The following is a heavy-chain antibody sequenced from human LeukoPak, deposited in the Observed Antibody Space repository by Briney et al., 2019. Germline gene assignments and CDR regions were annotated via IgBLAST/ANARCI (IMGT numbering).Heavy chain of an antibody. CDR2: IIPIFGTA. D-gene: IGHD2-15*01. Sequence: SVKVSCKASGGSFSSYAISWVRQAPGQGLEWMGGIIPIFGTANYAQKFQGRVTITADESTSTAYMELSSLRSEDTAVYYCARVVLSDIVVVVAATRSYYYYYGMDVWGQGTTVTVSS. J-gene: IGHJ6*02. CDR3: ARVVLSDIVVVVAATRSYYYYYGMDV. V-gene: IGHV1-69*13. CDR1: GGSFSSYA.